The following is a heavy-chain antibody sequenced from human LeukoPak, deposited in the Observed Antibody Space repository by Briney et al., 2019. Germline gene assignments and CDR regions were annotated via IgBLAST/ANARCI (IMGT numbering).Heavy chain of an antibody. CDR2: ISSSSSYI. Sequence: PGRSLRLSCAASGFTFSSYSMNWVRQAPGKGLEWVSSISSSSSYIYYADSVKGRFTISRDNAKNSLYLQMNSLRAEDTAVYYCAREGDYGSGSYYTLAGDRTHSTYVDYWGQGTLVTVSS. D-gene: IGHD3-10*01. CDR1: GFTFSSYS. CDR3: AREGDYGSGSYYTLAGDRTHSTYVDY. V-gene: IGHV3-21*01. J-gene: IGHJ4*02.